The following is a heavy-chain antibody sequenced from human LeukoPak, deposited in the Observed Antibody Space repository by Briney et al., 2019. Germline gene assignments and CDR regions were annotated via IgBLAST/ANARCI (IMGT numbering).Heavy chain of an antibody. D-gene: IGHD3-10*01. J-gene: IGHJ6*02. CDR1: GGTFSSYA. CDR3: ARVTITMVRGVPTEFYGMDV. V-gene: IGHV1-69*04. CDR2: IIPILGIA. Sequence: GASVKVSCKASGGTFSSYAISWVRQAPGQGLEWMGRIIPILGIANYAQKFQGRVTITADKSTSTAYMELSSLRSEDTAVYYCARVTITMVRGVPTEFYGMDVWGQGTTVTVSS.